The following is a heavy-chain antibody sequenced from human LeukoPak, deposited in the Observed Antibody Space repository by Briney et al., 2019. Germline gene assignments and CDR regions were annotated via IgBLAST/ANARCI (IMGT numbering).Heavy chain of an antibody. Sequence: GGSLSLSCTTSGFTFGTHTMHWFRQAPGKGLEWVSAISGSGGSTYYADSVKGRFTISRDNSKNTLYLQMNSLRAEDTAVYYCAKDMYWSYPINDYCGQGTLVTVSS. CDR1: GFTFGTHT. D-gene: IGHD2-8*02. CDR3: AKDMYWSYPINDY. V-gene: IGHV3-23*01. CDR2: ISGSGGST. J-gene: IGHJ4*02.